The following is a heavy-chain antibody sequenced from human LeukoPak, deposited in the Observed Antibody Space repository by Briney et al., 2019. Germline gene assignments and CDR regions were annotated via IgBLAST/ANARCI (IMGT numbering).Heavy chain of an antibody. CDR1: GDSINSSNYY. CDR2: IYYDGST. D-gene: IGHD1/OR15-1a*01. Sequence: SETLSLTCTVSGDSINSSNYYWGWVRQPPGKGLEWIGSIYYDGSTHYNPSLKSRVTISVDTSKNQFSLKLSSVTAADTAVYYCARRGGTTAGNCFDYWGQGTLVTVSS. V-gene: IGHV4-39*01. CDR3: ARRGGTTAGNCFDY. J-gene: IGHJ4*02.